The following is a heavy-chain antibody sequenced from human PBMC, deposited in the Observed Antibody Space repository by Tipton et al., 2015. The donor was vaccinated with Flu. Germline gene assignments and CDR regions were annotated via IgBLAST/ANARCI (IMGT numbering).Heavy chain of an antibody. CDR1: GFTFSNYA. V-gene: IGHV3-23*01. J-gene: IGHJ4*02. D-gene: IGHD5-12*01. CDR3: ATLGGYDYFG. CDR2: ISGSGGST. Sequence: SLRLSCAASGFTFSNYAMSWVRQAPGKGLEWVSGISGSGGSTYYADSVKGRFTISRDNSKNTLYLQMNSLRAEDTAVYYCATLGGYDYFGWGQGTLVTVSS.